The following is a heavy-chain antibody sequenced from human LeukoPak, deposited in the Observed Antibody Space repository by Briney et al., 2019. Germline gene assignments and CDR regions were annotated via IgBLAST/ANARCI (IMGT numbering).Heavy chain of an antibody. CDR1: GFTFSSYW. Sequence: PGGSLRLSCAASGFTFSSYWMSWVRQAPGKGLEWVANIKQDGSEKYYVDSVKGRFTISRDNAKNSLYLQMNSLRAEDTAVYYCARELEYSSSPGVNDYGGQGTLVTVSS. CDR2: IKQDGSEK. J-gene: IGHJ4*02. V-gene: IGHV3-7*01. D-gene: IGHD6-6*01. CDR3: ARELEYSSSPGVNDY.